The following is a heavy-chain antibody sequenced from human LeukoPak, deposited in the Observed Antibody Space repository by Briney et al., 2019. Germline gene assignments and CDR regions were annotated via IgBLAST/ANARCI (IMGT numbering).Heavy chain of an antibody. CDR3: VRVRGYWLVRGYLDY. CDR1: GGSMSSSSYY. V-gene: IGHV4-39*02. D-gene: IGHD6-19*01. J-gene: IGHJ4*02. Sequence: SETLSLTCTVSGGSMSSSSYYWGWIRQSSGKGLEWIGSIYYSGANHYNPSLKSRVTMSVDTSKNQFSVKLTSVTATDTAVYYCVRVRGYWLVRGYLDYWGQGTQVTVSS. CDR2: IYYSGAN.